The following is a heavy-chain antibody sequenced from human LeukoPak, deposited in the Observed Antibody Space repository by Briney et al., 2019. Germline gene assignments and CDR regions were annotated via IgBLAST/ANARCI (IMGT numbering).Heavy chain of an antibody. D-gene: IGHD3-22*01. V-gene: IGHV4-39*01. J-gene: IGHJ3*02. CDR3: ARPPPSYYYDSSGHTDAFDI. Sequence: PSETLSLTCTVSGGSISSSSYYWGWIRQPPGTGLEWLGSIYYSGSTYYNPSLKSRVTISVDTSKNQFSLKLSSVTAADTAVYYCARPPPSYYYDSSGHTDAFDIWGQGTMVTVSS. CDR2: IYYSGST. CDR1: GGSISSSSYY.